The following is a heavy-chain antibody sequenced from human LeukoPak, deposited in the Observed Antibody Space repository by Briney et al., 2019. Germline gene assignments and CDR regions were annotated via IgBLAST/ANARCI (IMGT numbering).Heavy chain of an antibody. CDR1: GGSISSDGYY. D-gene: IGHD3-22*01. CDR3: ARNPYYYDSSGYLYYFDY. Sequence: PSETLSLTCTVSGGSISSDGYYWNWIRQPPGKGLEWIGYIYHSGSTYYNPSLESRVTISVDTSKNQFSLKLSSVTAADTAVYYCARNPYYYDSSGYLYYFDYWGQGTLVTVSS. CDR2: IYHSGST. J-gene: IGHJ4*02. V-gene: IGHV4-30-2*05.